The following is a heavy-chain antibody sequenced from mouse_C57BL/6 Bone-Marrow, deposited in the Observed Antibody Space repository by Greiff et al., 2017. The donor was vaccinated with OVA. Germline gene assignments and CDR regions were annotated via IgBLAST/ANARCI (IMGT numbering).Heavy chain of an antibody. CDR2: INPSNGGT. V-gene: IGHV1-53*01. CDR1: GYTFTSYW. J-gene: IGHJ1*03. CDR3: ARERYYYGSSYWYFDV. Sequence: QVQLQQPGTELVKPGASVKLSCKASGYTFTSYWMHWVKQRPGQGLEWIGNINPSNGGTNYNEKFKSKATLTVDKSSSTAYMQLSSLTSEDSAVYYCARERYYYGSSYWYFDVWGTGTTVTVSS. D-gene: IGHD1-1*01.